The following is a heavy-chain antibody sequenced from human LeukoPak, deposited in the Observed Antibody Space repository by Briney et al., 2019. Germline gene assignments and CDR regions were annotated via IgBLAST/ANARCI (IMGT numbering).Heavy chain of an antibody. V-gene: IGHV3-21*04. CDR1: GFTFSSYS. D-gene: IGHD1-26*01. CDR2: ISSSSSYI. Sequence: GGSLRLSCAASGFTFSSYSMNWVRQAPGKGLEWVSSISSSSSYIYYADSVKGRFTISRDNAKNSLYLQMNSLRAEDTALYYCAKDIGGWELLLYFDYWGQGTLVTVSS. CDR3: AKDIGGWELLLYFDY. J-gene: IGHJ4*02.